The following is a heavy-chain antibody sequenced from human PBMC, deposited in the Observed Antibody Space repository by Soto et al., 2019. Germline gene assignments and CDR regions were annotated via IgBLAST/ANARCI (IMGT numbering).Heavy chain of an antibody. CDR1: GGTFSSYA. J-gene: IGHJ4*02. CDR2: IIPIFGTA. Sequence: ASVKVSCKASGGTFSSYAISWVRQAPGQGLEWMGGIIPIFGTAIHAQKFQGRVTITRDTSASTAYIELSSLRSEDTAVYYCARLGYESTGYGDYWGQGTLVTVSS. CDR3: ARLGYESTGYGDY. D-gene: IGHD3-22*01. V-gene: IGHV1-69*05.